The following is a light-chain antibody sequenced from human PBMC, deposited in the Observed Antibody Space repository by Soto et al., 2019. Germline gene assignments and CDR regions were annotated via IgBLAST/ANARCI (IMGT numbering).Light chain of an antibody. J-gene: IGLJ2*01. CDR1: SPNIGSNT. Sequence: QSVLTQPPSASGTPGQRVTISCSGSSPNIGSNTVNWYQQLPGTAPKLVMYSNNQRPSGVPDRFSGSKAGTSASLAISGLQPEPEADSYCLARDDSLNGQVVFGGGTKLTVL. CDR2: SNN. V-gene: IGLV1-44*01. CDR3: LARDDSLNGQVV.